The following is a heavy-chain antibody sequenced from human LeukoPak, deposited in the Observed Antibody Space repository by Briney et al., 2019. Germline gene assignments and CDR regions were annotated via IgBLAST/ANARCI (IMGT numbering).Heavy chain of an antibody. J-gene: IGHJ4*02. CDR1: GFTFSSYC. CDR3: AMQPGGHGSGKH. D-gene: IGHD3-10*01. V-gene: IGHV3-7*01. CDR2: IKQDGSEK. Sequence: GGSLRLSCAASGFTFSSYCMSWVRQAPGKGLEWVANIKQDGSEKYYVDSVKGRFTISRDNAKNSLYLQMSSLRADDTAVYYCAMQPGGHGSGKHWGQGTLVTVSS.